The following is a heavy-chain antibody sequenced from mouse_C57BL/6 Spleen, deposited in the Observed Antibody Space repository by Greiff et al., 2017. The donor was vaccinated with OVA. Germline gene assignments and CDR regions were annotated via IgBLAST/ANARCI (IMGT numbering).Heavy chain of an antibody. CDR3: AKNLPYYSKGYFDV. J-gene: IGHJ1*03. CDR1: GFSLTSYG. Sequence: VKLMESGPGLVQPSQSLSITCTVSGFSLTSYGVHWVRQSPGKGLEWLGVIWRGGSTDYNADFMSRLSITKDNSKSQVFFKMNSLQADDTAIYYCAKNLPYYSKGYFDVWGTGTTVTVSS. CDR2: IWRGGST. D-gene: IGHD2-5*01. V-gene: IGHV2-5*01.